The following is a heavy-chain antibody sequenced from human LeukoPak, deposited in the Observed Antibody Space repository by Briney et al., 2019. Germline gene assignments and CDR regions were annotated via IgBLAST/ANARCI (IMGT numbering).Heavy chain of an antibody. Sequence: GGSLRLSCAASGFTFDDYAMHWVRQAPGKGLEWVSGISWNSGSIGYADSVKGRFTISRDDAKNSLYLQMNSLRAEDTAVYYCARAEGYYYYYGMDVWGQGTTVTVSS. J-gene: IGHJ6*02. CDR2: ISWNSGSI. CDR1: GFTFDDYA. V-gene: IGHV3-9*01. CDR3: ARAEGYYYYYGMDV.